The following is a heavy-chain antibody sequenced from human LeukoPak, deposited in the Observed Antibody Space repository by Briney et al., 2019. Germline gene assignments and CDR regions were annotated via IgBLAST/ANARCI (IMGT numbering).Heavy chain of an antibody. D-gene: IGHD6-13*01. V-gene: IGHV3-66*01. J-gene: IGHJ4*02. CDR3: AKVAPAGTYFDS. CDR1: GFTFSGYS. Sequence: GGSLRLSCAASGFTFSGYSMSWVRQAPGKGLDWVSVIYDGDITYYADSVKGRFTISRDSSMDTLYLQMNSLRAEDTAVYYCAKVAPAGTYFDSWGQGTLVTVSS. CDR2: IYDGDIT.